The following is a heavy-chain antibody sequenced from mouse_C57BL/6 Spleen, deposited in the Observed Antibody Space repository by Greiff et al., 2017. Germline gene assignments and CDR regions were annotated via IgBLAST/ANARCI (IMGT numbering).Heavy chain of an antibody. CDR2: IYPGGGYT. V-gene: IGHV1-63*01. J-gene: IGHJ1*03. D-gene: IGHD1-1*01. CDR1: GYTFTNYW. CDR3: AREIHYYGSSHWYFDV. Sequence: QVQLKQSGAELVRPGTSVKMSCKASGYTFTNYWIGWAKQRPGHGLEWIGDIYPGGGYTNYNEKFKGKATLTADKSSSTAYMQFSSLTSEDSAIYYCAREIHYYGSSHWYFDVWGTGTTVTVSS.